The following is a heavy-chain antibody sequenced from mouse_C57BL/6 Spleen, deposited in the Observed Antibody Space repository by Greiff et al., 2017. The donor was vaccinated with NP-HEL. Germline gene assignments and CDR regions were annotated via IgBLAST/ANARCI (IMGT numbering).Heavy chain of an antibody. J-gene: IGHJ2*01. CDR1: GYTFTDYY. V-gene: IGHV1-26*01. CDR3: ARSLYDGYYAFDY. D-gene: IGHD2-3*01. Sequence: EVQLQQSGPELVKPGASVKISCKASGYTFTDYYMNWVKQSHGKSLEWIGDINPNNGGTSYNQKFKGKATLTVDKSSSTAYMELRSLTSEDSAVYYCARSLYDGYYAFDYWGQGTTLTVSS. CDR2: INPNNGGT.